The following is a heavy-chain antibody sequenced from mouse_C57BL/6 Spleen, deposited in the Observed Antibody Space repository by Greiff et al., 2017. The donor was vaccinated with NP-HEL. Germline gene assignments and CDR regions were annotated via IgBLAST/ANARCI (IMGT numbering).Heavy chain of an antibody. CDR2: IDPSDSYT. Sequence: QVQLQQSGAELVMPGASVKLSCKASGYTFTSYWMHWVKQRPGQGLEWIGEIDPSDSYTNYNQKFKGKSTLTVDKSSSTAYMQLSSLTSEDSAVYYCARKGVDGYYGYFDVWGTGTTVTVSS. D-gene: IGHD2-3*01. CDR1: GYTFTSYW. CDR3: ARKGVDGYYGYFDV. J-gene: IGHJ1*03. V-gene: IGHV1-69*01.